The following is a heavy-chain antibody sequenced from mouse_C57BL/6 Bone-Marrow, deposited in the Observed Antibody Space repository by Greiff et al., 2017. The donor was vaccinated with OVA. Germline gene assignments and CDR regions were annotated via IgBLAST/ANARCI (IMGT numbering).Heavy chain of an antibody. Sequence: VQLQQSGAELVKPGASVKLSCTASGFNINDYYMNWVKQRTEQGLEWIGRIDPGDGRTKYAAQFQGKATITADTASNTAYLQLSSLTAEDTGVYYCAAYGNYFDDWGQGTTLTVSS. CDR1: GFNINDYY. CDR3: AAYGNYFDD. V-gene: IGHV14-2*01. D-gene: IGHD2-1*01. J-gene: IGHJ2*01. CDR2: IDPGDGRT.